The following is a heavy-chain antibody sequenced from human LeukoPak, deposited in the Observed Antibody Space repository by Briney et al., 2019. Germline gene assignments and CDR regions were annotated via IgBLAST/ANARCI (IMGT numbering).Heavy chain of an antibody. CDR2: ISISSSYI. D-gene: IGHD3-10*01. J-gene: IGHJ6*04. CDR3: ARDTGGMVRAVITYSYYYGMDV. CDR1: GFTFRSYS. V-gene: IGHV3-21*01. Sequence: GGSLRLSCAASGFTFRSYSMNWVRQAPGKGLDGVSSISISSSYIYYADSVKGRFTISRDNAKNSLSLQTNSLQAEHTLVYYCARDTGGMVRAVITYSYYYGMDVWGKGTTVPVSS.